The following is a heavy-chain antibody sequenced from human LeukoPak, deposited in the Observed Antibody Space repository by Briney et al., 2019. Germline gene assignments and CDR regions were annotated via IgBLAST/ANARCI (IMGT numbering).Heavy chain of an antibody. CDR2: IIPIFGTA. D-gene: IGHD1-20*01. J-gene: IGHJ3*02. Sequence: SVKVSCKASGGTFSSYAISWVRQAPGQGLEWMGAIIPIFGTANYAQKFQGRVTITADESTSTAYMELSSLRSEDTAVYYCARGKVPRITGTGDAFDIWGQGTMVTVSS. CDR3: ARGKVPRITGTGDAFDI. V-gene: IGHV1-69*13. CDR1: GGTFSSYA.